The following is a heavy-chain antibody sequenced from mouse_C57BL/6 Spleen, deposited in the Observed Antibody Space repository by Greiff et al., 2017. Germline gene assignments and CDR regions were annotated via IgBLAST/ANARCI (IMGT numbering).Heavy chain of an antibody. J-gene: IGHJ3*01. Sequence: VKQSCKASGYTFTSYWMHWVKQRPGQGLEWIGEIDPSDSYTNYNQKFKGKSTLTVDKSSSTAYMQLSSLTSEDSAVYYCACDYPYWGQGTLVTVSA. V-gene: IGHV1-69*01. D-gene: IGHD2-4*01. CDR3: ACDYPY. CDR2: IDPSDSYT. CDR1: GYTFTSYW.